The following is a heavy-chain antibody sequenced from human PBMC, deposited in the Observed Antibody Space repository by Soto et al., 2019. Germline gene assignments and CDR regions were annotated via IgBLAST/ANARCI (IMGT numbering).Heavy chain of an antibody. V-gene: IGHV4-59*01. CDR1: GGSISSYY. Sequence: PSETLSLTCTVSGGSISSYYWSWIRQPPGKGLEWIGYIYYSGSTNYNPSLKSRVTISVDTSKNQFSLKLSSVTAADTAVYYCARCITSSCYVGFDYWGQGTLVTVSS. D-gene: IGHD2-15*01. CDR2: IYYSGST. CDR3: ARCITSSCYVGFDY. J-gene: IGHJ4*02.